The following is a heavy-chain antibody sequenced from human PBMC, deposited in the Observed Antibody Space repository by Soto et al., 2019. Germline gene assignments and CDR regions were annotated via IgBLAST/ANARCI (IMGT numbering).Heavy chain of an antibody. Sequence: SETLSLACTVSGCSIGSYYWGWIRQPPGKGLEWIGSIYYSGSTYYNPSPKSRVTISVDTSKNQFSLKLSSVTAADTAVYYCATQGVGGSYVYTFDPWGQGTLVTVSS. J-gene: IGHJ5*02. CDR2: IYYSGST. CDR1: GCSIGSYY. D-gene: IGHD1-26*01. V-gene: IGHV4-59*05. CDR3: ATQGVGGSYVYTFDP.